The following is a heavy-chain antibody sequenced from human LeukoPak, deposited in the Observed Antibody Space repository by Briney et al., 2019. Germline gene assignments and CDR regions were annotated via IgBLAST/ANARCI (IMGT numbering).Heavy chain of an antibody. J-gene: IGHJ4*02. Sequence: ASVKVSCKASGYTFTGYYMHWVRQAPGQGLEFMGWIHPSTGNPAYAQGFSGRFVFSLGASVTTTYLQISDLKAEDTAVYFCARALDSLGGLPLPDYWGQGTLVTASS. CDR2: IHPSTGNP. CDR3: ARALDSLGGLPLPDY. CDR1: GYTFTGYY. V-gene: IGHV7-4-1*02. D-gene: IGHD3-16*02.